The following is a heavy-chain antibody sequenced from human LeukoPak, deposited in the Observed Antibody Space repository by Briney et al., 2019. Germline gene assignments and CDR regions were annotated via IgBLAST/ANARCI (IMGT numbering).Heavy chain of an antibody. CDR3: ARELAMVRGVIADDY. CDR1: GYTFTSYG. D-gene: IGHD3-10*01. CDR2: ISAYNGNT. Sequence: ASVKVSCKASGYTFTSYGISWVRQAPGQGLEWMGWISAYNGNTNYAQKLRGRVTMTTDTSTSTAYMELRSLRSDDTAVYYCARELAMVRGVIADDYWGQGTLVTVSS. J-gene: IGHJ4*02. V-gene: IGHV1-18*01.